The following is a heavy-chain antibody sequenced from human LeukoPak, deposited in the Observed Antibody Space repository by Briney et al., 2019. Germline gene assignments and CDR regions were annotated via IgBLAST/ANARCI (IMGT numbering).Heavy chain of an antibody. V-gene: IGHV3-23*01. CDR3: APRPCSRTSCYAAEAY. D-gene: IGHD2-2*01. J-gene: IGHJ4*02. CDR2: MGGSGGAT. CDR1: GFPYSDYA. Sequence: GGSLRLSCTASGFPYSDYAISWVRPAPAKRVELVSAMGGSGGATYYAESVKCRFTIYRDNSKKTLYLQTNSLRAEHTARYYCAPRPCSRTSCYAAEAYWGQGTLVTVSS.